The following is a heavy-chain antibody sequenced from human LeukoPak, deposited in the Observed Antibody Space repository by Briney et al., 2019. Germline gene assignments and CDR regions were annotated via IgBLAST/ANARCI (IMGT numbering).Heavy chain of an antibody. D-gene: IGHD6-13*01. J-gene: IGHJ4*02. V-gene: IGHV4-30-4*07. CDR1: DDSITSGGYS. Sequence: SETLSLTCDVSDDSITSGGYSWSWIRQPPGKGLEWIGYIYDSGNTYYNPSLKSRVTISGDTSKKQFSLRLSSVTAADTAVYYCARMSWVSSSWYYFDYWGQGTLVTVSS. CDR3: ARMSWVSSSWYYFDY. CDR2: IYDSGNT.